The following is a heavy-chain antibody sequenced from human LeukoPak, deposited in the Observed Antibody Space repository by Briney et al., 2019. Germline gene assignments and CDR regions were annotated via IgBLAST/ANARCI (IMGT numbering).Heavy chain of an antibody. Sequence: GGSLRLSCAASGFTFSTYAVNWVRQAPGKGLEWVSAISGSGGSTYYADSVKGRFTISRDNSKNTLYLQMNSLRAEDTAVYYCAKDHSIAVAGTIDPWGQGTLVTVSS. D-gene: IGHD6-19*01. J-gene: IGHJ5*02. CDR3: AKDHSIAVAGTIDP. CDR1: GFTFSTYA. V-gene: IGHV3-23*01. CDR2: ISGSGGST.